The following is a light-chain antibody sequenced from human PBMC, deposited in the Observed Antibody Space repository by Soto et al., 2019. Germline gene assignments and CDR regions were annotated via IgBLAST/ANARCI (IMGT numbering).Light chain of an antibody. J-gene: IGKJ1*01. CDR1: ESVSSN. V-gene: IGKV3-15*01. CDR3: QQSYNSPPWT. Sequence: VMTQSPATLSVSPGETATLSCRASESVSSNKIAWYQQKPGQAPRLLIYRVSTRATGIPDRFSGTGSGTDFTLTISSLQPEDFATYYCQQSYNSPPWTFGQGTKVDI. CDR2: RVS.